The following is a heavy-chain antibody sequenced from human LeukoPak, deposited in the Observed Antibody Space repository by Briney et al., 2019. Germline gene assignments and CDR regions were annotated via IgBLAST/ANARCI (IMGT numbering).Heavy chain of an antibody. V-gene: IGHV3-48*03. Sequence: GGSLRLSCAASGFTFSGYELNWVRQAPGKGLEWVSYISTTGTTVYDADSVKGRFTISRDNAKNSLYLQMNSLRDEDTAVYYCARGGDYGDYVDFAYWGQGTLVTVSS. CDR1: GFTFSGYE. CDR2: ISTTGTTV. J-gene: IGHJ4*02. CDR3: ARGGDYGDYVDFAY. D-gene: IGHD4-17*01.